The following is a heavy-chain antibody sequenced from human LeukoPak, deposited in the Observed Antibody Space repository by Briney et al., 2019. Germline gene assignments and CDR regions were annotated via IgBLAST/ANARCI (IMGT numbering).Heavy chain of an antibody. CDR1: LDSVFSNSAS. CDR2: TYYRSKWYN. V-gene: IGHV6-1*01. D-gene: IGHD2-15*01. Sequence: SQALSHTFAISLDSVFSNSASWKRARQSPSRGLEWLGRTYYRSKWYNDYAVSVKSRITLYPDTSKNQCSLQLNSVTPEDTAVYYCAFGYCSGGSCYSGNWFDPWGQGTLVTVSS. CDR3: AFGYCSGGSCYSGNWFDP. J-gene: IGHJ5*02.